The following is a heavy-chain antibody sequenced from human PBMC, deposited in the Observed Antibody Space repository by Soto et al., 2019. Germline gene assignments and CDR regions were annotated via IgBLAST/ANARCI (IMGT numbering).Heavy chain of an antibody. CDR3: ARDLGYNYGHPFDY. Sequence: GGSLRLSCAASGFTFSSYGMHWVRQAPGKGLEWVALIWSDGSNKYYADSVKGRFTISRDNSKNTLYLQMDYLRAEDTAVYYCARDLGYNYGHPFDYWGQGTRVTVSS. V-gene: IGHV3-33*01. J-gene: IGHJ4*02. CDR2: IWSDGSNK. D-gene: IGHD5-18*01. CDR1: GFTFSSYG.